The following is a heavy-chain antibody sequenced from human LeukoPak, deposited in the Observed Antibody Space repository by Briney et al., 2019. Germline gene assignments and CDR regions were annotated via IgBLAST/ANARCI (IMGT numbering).Heavy chain of an antibody. CDR3: ARFGYCSGGSCYRQFDY. J-gene: IGHJ4*02. Sequence: PGGSLRLSCAASGFTFSIYSMNWVRQAPGKGLEWVSYITSSSSTIYYADSVKGRFTISRDNAKNSLYLQMNSLRDEDTAVYYCARFGYCSGGSCYRQFDYWGQGTLVTVSS. CDR1: GFTFSIYS. CDR2: ITSSSSTI. V-gene: IGHV3-48*02. D-gene: IGHD2-15*01.